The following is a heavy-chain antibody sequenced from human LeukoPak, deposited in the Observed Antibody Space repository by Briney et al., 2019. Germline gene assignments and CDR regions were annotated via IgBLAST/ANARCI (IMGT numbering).Heavy chain of an antibody. J-gene: IGHJ5*02. CDR2: NYYSGST. D-gene: IGHD6-13*01. V-gene: IGHV4-59*01. CDR1: GGSISSYY. Sequence: PSETLSLTCTVSGGSISSYYWSWIRQPPGKGLEWIGYNYYSGSTNYNPSLKSRVTISVDTSKNQFSLKLSSVTAADTAVYYCARVEYSSSWSWFDPWGQGTLVTVSS. CDR3: ARVEYSSSWSWFDP.